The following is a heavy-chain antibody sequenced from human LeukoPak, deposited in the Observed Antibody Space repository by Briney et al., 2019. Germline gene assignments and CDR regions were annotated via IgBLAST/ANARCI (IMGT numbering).Heavy chain of an antibody. CDR3: ARGRITMVRGVIITQNYFDY. CDR2: INHSGST. V-gene: IGHV4-34*01. Sequence: SETLSLTCAVYGGSFSGYYWSWIRQPPGKGLEWIGEINHSGSTNYNPSLKSRVTISVDTSKNQFSPKLSSVTAADTAVYYCARGRITMVRGVIITQNYFDYWGQGTLVTVSS. CDR1: GGSFSGYY. J-gene: IGHJ4*02. D-gene: IGHD3-10*01.